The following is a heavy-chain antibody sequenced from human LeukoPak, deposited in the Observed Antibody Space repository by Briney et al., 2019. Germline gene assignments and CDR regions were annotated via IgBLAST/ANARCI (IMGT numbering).Heavy chain of an antibody. V-gene: IGHV3-23*01. CDR3: AKSFDFSNGHSPILTPFDS. Sequence: GGSLRLSCAASGFTFSSSAMSWVRQAPGKGLEWVSSISARGISTYYADSVRGRFTISRDNSKNTLYLQMNSLRGDDIGVYYCAKSFDFSNGHSPILTPFDSWGQGTLVSVSS. CDR1: GFTFSSSA. D-gene: IGHD3-3*01. J-gene: IGHJ4*02. CDR2: ISARGIST.